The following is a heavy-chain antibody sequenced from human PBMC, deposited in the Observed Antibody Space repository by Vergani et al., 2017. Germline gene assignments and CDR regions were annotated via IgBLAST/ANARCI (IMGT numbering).Heavy chain of an antibody. CDR2: ISAYNGNT. Sequence: QVQLVQSGAEVKKPGASVKVSCKASGYTFSTYGISWVRQAPGQGLEWMGWISAYNGNTNYPEKFQGRVTMTTDTSTSTAYMQLRSLRSDDTAVYYCARDGDTSSWYKNFDYWGQGTLVTVSS. D-gene: IGHD6-13*01. V-gene: IGHV1-18*01. CDR3: ARDGDTSSWYKNFDY. CDR1: GYTFSTYG. J-gene: IGHJ4*02.